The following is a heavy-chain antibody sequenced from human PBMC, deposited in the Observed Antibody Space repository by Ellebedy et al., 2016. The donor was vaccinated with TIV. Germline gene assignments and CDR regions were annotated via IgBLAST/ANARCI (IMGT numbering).Heavy chain of an antibody. V-gene: IGHV4-59*08. J-gene: IGHJ4*02. CDR1: GGSISSYH. CDR2: IFYSGST. CDR3: ARHPRV. Sequence: MPSETLSLTCTVSGGSISSYHWSWIRQPPGKELEWIGHIFYSGSTNFNPSLASRVSMSVDASKNQFSLQLTSVTAADTAVYFCARHPRVWGQGALVTVSS.